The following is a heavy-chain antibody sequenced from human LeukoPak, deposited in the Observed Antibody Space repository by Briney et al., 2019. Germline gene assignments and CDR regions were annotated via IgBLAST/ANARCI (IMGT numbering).Heavy chain of an antibody. V-gene: IGHV3-23*01. CDR2: ISGSGGST. J-gene: IGHJ4*02. D-gene: IGHD3-9*01. CDR3: AKEQDYDILTGYYGSFDY. CDR1: GFTFSSYA. Sequence: GGSLRLSCAASGFTFSSYALSWVRQAPGKGLEWVSAISGSGGSTYYADSVKGRFTISRDNSKNTLYLQMNSLRAEDMAVYYCAKEQDYDILTGYYGSFDYWGQGTLVTVSS.